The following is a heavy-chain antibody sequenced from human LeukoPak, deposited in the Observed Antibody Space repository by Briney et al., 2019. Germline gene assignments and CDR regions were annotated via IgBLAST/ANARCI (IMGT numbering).Heavy chain of an antibody. Sequence: GGSLRLSCAASGFTVSTTYMSWVRQAPGKGLEWVSVIYSGGDTYYANSVKGRFTISRDNFKNTLYLQMNSLRAEDTAVYYCARPLERRLIHYFDFWGPGTLVTVSS. J-gene: IGHJ4*02. CDR1: GFTVSTTY. V-gene: IGHV3-53*01. D-gene: IGHD6-25*01. CDR3: ARPLERRLIHYFDF. CDR2: IYSGGDT.